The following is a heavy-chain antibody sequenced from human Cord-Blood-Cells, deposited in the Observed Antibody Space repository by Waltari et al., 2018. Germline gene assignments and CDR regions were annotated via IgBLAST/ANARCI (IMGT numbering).Heavy chain of an antibody. J-gene: IGHJ4*02. V-gene: IGHV4-38-2*02. D-gene: IGHD3-10*01. CDR3: ARERTSALLWFRENYYFDY. CDR1: GYSISSGYY. Sequence: QVQLQESGPGLVKPSETLSLTCAVSGYSISSGYYWGWIRQPPGKGLEWIGSIYHSGSTYYNPSLKSRVTISVDTSKNQFSLKLSSVTAADTAVYYCARERTSALLWFRENYYFDYWGQGTLVTVSS. CDR2: IYHSGST.